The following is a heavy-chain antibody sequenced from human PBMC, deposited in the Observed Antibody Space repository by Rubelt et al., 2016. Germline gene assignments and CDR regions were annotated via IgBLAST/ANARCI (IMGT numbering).Heavy chain of an antibody. CDR2: INPNSGGT. CDR3: ARDLVGTAYHAPKYYFDY. Sequence: QLVQSGAEVKKPGASVKVSCKASGYTFTGYYMHWVRQAPGQGLEWMGRINPNSGGTNYAQKFQGRVTMTRDTSISTAYMELGRLRSDDTAVYYCARDLVGTAYHAPKYYFDYWGQGTLVTVSS. CDR1: GYTFTGYY. V-gene: IGHV1-2*06. J-gene: IGHJ4*02. D-gene: IGHD2-21*02.